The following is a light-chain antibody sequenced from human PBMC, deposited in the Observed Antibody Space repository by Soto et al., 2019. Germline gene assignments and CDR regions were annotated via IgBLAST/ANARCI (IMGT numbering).Light chain of an antibody. CDR1: QSIPSNY. CDR3: QLYGTSPPRYT. CDR2: GAS. J-gene: IGKJ2*01. Sequence: DIVLTKSPGTLSLSPGERATLSCRASQSIPSNYLAWYQQKPGQAPRLLIHGASSRATGIPDRFSGSGSGTDFTLTISRLEPEDFAVYYCQLYGTSPPRYTFGLGTKLEIK. V-gene: IGKV3-20*01.